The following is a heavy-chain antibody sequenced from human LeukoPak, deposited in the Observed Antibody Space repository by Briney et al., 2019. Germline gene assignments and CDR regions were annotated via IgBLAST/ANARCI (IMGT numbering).Heavy chain of an antibody. V-gene: IGHV3-23*01. CDR2: LSGSRGTT. D-gene: IGHD4-17*01. CDR1: GFNFNSYA. Sequence: QTGGSLRLSCAASGFNFNSYALSWVRQAPGKGLEWVSSLSGSRGTTYYADSVKGRFTISKDNSKNTLYLQMNSLRAEDTAVYYCAKEQRFLDYGDGAARGYMDVWGKGTTVTVSS. J-gene: IGHJ6*03. CDR3: AKEQRFLDYGDGAARGYMDV.